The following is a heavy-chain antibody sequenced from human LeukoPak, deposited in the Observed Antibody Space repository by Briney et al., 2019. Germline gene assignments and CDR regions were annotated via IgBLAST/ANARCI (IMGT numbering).Heavy chain of an antibody. CDR1: GFTFSSYA. CDR2: ISGSGGST. V-gene: IGHV3-23*01. J-gene: IGHJ6*02. Sequence: PGGSLRLSCAASGFTFSSYAMSWVRQAPGKGLEWVSDISGSGGSTYYADSVKGRFTISRDNSKNTLYLQMNSLRAEDTAVYYCAKDRPINYGDWYYGMDVWGQGTTVTVSS. CDR3: AKDRPINYGDWYYGMDV. D-gene: IGHD4-17*01.